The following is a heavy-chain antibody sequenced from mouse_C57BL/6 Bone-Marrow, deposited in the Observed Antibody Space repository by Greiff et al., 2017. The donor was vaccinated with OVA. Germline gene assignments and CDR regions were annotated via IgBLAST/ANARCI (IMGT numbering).Heavy chain of an antibody. Sequence: QVQLQQSGAELARPGASVKMSCKASGYTFTSYTMHWVKQRPGQGLEWIGYINPSSGYTKYNQKFKDKATLTADKSSSTAYMQLSSLTSEDSAVYYCARGLRRRYLDYWGQGTTLTVSS. CDR2: INPSSGYT. V-gene: IGHV1-4*01. CDR1: GYTFTSYT. CDR3: ARGLRRRYLDY. J-gene: IGHJ2*01. D-gene: IGHD2-4*01.